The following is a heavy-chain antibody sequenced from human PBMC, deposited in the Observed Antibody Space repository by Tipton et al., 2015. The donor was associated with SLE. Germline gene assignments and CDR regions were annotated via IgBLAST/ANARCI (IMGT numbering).Heavy chain of an antibody. CDR3: ARDRYYGGNSHSFDI. Sequence: TLSLTCTVSGGSISSHYWSWIRQPPGKGLEWIGYIYYSGSTNYNPSLKSRVTISVDTSKNQFSLKLSSVTAADTAVYYCARDRYYGGNSHSFDIWGQGTMVTVSS. D-gene: IGHD4-23*01. CDR2: IYYSGST. CDR1: GGSISSHY. J-gene: IGHJ3*02. V-gene: IGHV4-59*11.